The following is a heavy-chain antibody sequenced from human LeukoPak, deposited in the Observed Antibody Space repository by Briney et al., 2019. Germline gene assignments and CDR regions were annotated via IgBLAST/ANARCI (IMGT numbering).Heavy chain of an antibody. CDR3: ARGTIVGAGYYFDY. CDR2: IYHSGST. J-gene: IGHJ4*02. Sequence: SQTLSLTCTVSGGSISSGGYYWSWIRQPPGKGLEWIGYIYHSGSTYYNPSLKSRVTISVDRSKNQFSLKLSSVTAADTAVYYCARGTIVGAGYYFDYWGQGTLVTVSS. D-gene: IGHD1-26*01. CDR1: GGSISSGGYY. V-gene: IGHV4-30-2*01.